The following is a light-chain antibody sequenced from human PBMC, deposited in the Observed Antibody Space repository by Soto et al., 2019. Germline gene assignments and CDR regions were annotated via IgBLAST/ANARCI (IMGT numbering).Light chain of an antibody. CDR1: QSVSSSY. CDR2: GAS. Sequence: EIVLTQSPVTLSLSPGERATLSCRASQSVSSSYLAWYQQKPGQAPRLLIYGASSRATGIPDRFSGSGSGTDFTLTISRLEPEDFAVYFCQQYGGSPAITFGQGTRLEI. V-gene: IGKV3-20*01. CDR3: QQYGGSPAIT. J-gene: IGKJ5*01.